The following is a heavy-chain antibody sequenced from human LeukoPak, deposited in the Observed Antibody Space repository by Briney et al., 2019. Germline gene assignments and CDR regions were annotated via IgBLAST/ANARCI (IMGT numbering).Heavy chain of an antibody. Sequence: SETLSLTCTVSGGSIGSYFWSWIRQPPGKGPEWIGYIYYSGSTNYNPSLKSRVTISVDTSKNQFSLKLSSVTAADTAVYYCARAGGSGSYYLYFDYWGQGTLVTVSS. V-gene: IGHV4-59*08. CDR3: ARAGGSGSYYLYFDY. D-gene: IGHD3-10*01. CDR1: GGSIGSYF. J-gene: IGHJ4*02. CDR2: IYYSGST.